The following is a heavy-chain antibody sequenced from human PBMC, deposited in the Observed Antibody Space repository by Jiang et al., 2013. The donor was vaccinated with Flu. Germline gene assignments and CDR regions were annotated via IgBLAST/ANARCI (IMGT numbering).Heavy chain of an antibody. V-gene: IGHV4-61*02. D-gene: IGHD1-1*01. J-gene: IGHJ2*01. CDR3: AAAPSSWNDRYLDF. Sequence: GPGLVKPSETLSLTCTVSGASVRTGPYSWNWIRQPAGKGLEWIGRIDTSGSTTYSPSLERRITMSLDVSRGQFSVKLYFVTAADTGVYYCAAAPSSWNDRYLDFWGRGSLATVSS. CDR1: GASVRTGPYS. CDR2: IDTSGST.